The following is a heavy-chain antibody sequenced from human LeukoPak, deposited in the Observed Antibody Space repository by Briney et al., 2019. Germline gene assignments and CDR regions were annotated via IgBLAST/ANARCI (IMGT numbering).Heavy chain of an antibody. J-gene: IGHJ3*02. CDR1: GYSLITYG. CDR3: ARERKSSYDTLTGYYKSDAFDI. D-gene: IGHD3-9*01. V-gene: IGHV1-18*01. Sequence: ASVKVSCKAAGYSLITYGISWVRQAPGQGLEWMGWISAYNGNTNYAQKLQGRVTVTTDTSTNTAYMELRSLRSDDTAVYYCARERKSSYDTLTGYYKSDAFDIWGQGTWSPSPQ. CDR2: ISAYNGNT.